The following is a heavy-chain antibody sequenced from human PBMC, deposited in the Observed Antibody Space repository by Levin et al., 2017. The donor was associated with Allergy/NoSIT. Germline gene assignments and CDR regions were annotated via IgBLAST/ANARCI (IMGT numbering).Heavy chain of an antibody. CDR2: LLFPLFPL. CDR3: ARGIGATVLQFYYYGMDV. CDR1: GFTFDDYA. V-gene: IGHV3-9*01. D-gene: IGHD5-12*01. J-gene: IGHJ6*02. Sequence: SLLLSCAASGFTFDDYAMNWVRQAPGPFLSLFSFLLFPLFPLFSSSSFKGRFTISRDNAKNSLYLQMNSLRAEDTALYFCARGIGATVLQFYYYGMDVWGQGTTVTVSS.